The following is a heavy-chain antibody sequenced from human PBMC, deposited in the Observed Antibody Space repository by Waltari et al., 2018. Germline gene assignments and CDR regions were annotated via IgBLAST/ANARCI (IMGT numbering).Heavy chain of an antibody. CDR2: IYSGGST. Sequence: EVQLLESGGGLVQPGGSLRLSCAASGFTFSSYAMSWVRQAQGKGLEWVSVIYSGGSTYYADSVKGRFTISRDNSKNTLYLQMNSLRAEDTAVYYCAKDPGGYCSGGSCYSDYWGQGTLVTVSS. V-gene: IGHV3-23*03. J-gene: IGHJ4*02. D-gene: IGHD2-15*01. CDR3: AKDPGGYCSGGSCYSDY. CDR1: GFTFSSYA.